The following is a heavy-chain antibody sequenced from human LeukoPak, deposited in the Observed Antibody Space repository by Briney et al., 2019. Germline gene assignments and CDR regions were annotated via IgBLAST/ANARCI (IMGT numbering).Heavy chain of an antibody. CDR3: ARDGCSSTSCYADWFDP. Sequence: GGSLRLSCAASGFTFSDYYMSWIRQALEKGLEWVSNISSSSSYTNYADSVKGRFTISRDNAKNSLYLQMNSLRAEDTAVYYCARDGCSSTSCYADWFDPWGQGTLVTVSS. CDR2: ISSSSSYT. J-gene: IGHJ5*02. CDR1: GFTFSDYY. V-gene: IGHV3-11*05. D-gene: IGHD2-2*01.